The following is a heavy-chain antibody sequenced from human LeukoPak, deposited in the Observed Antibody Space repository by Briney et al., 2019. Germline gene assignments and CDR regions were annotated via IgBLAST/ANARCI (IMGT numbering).Heavy chain of an antibody. CDR2: IYHSGST. CDR1: GYSISSGYY. J-gene: IGHJ4*02. CDR3: AESGAYCGGDCYSGSFDY. D-gene: IGHD2-21*01. Sequence: SETLSLTCTVSGYSISSGYYWGWIRQPPGKGLEWIGSIYHSGSTYYNPSLKSRVTISVDTSKNQFSLKLSSVTAADTAVYYCAESGAYCGGDCYSGSFDYWGQGTLVIVSS. V-gene: IGHV4-38-2*02.